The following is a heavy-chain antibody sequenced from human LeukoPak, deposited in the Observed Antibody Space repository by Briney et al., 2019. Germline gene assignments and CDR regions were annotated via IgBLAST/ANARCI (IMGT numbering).Heavy chain of an antibody. Sequence: SETLSLTCTVSGGSISSYYWSWIRQPAGKGLEWIGRIYTSGSTNYNPSLKSRVTMSVDTSKNQFPLKLSSVTAADTAVYYCARRGYSYGYFDYWGQGTLVTVSS. D-gene: IGHD5-18*01. CDR3: ARRGYSYGYFDY. CDR2: IYTSGST. V-gene: IGHV4-4*07. J-gene: IGHJ4*02. CDR1: GGSISSYY.